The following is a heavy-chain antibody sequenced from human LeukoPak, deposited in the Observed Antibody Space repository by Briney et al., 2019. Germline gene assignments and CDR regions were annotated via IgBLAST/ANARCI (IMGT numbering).Heavy chain of an antibody. V-gene: IGHV4-59*01. J-gene: IGHJ4*02. CDR1: GGSISSYY. D-gene: IGHD5-12*01. CDR3: AREYDIVATRFFVY. CDR2: IYYSGST. Sequence: SETLSLTCTVSGGSISSYYWSWIRQPPGKGLEWIGYIYYSGSTNYNPSLKSRVTISVDTSKNQFSLKLSSVTAADTAVYYCAREYDIVATRFFVYWGQGTLVTVSS.